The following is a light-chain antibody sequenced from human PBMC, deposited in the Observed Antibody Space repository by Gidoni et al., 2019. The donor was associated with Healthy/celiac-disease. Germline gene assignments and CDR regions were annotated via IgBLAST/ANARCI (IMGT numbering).Light chain of an antibody. Sequence: QSTLNQPASVSGSPGQSITISCTGTLSDVGSYNLVSWYQQHPGKAPKLMIYEGSKRPSGVSNRFSCSKSGNTASLTISGLQAEDEADYYCCSYAGSPWVFGGGTKLTVL. CDR2: EGS. CDR3: CSYAGSPWV. CDR1: LSDVGSYNL. V-gene: IGLV2-23*01. J-gene: IGLJ3*02.